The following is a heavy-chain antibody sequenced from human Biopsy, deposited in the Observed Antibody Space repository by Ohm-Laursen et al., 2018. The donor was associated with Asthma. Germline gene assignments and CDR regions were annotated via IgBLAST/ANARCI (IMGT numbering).Heavy chain of an antibody. CDR3: ARGPELDV. Sequence: SDTLSLTCDVSPGSFSGFFWTWIRQSPGKGLEWIGETNERGVTNNNPSLKSRVIISMDTYWNRVSLKLTSVTAADTAVYYCARGPELDVWGQGTTVTVSS. CDR2: TNERGVT. J-gene: IGHJ6*02. V-gene: IGHV4-34*01. CDR1: PGSFSGFF.